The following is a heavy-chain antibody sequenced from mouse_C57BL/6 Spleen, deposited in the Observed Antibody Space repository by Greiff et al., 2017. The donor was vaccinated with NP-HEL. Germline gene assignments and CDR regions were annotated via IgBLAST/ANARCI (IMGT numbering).Heavy chain of an antibody. Sequence: VQLQQPGAELVMPGASVKLSCKASGYTFTSYWMHWVKQRPGQGLEWIGEIDPSDSYTNYNQKFKGKSTLTVDKSSSTAYMQLSSLTSEDSAVYYCARQLRLGYAMDYWGQGTSVTVSS. V-gene: IGHV1-69*01. CDR3: ARQLRLGYAMDY. CDR1: GYTFTSYW. CDR2: IDPSDSYT. J-gene: IGHJ4*01. D-gene: IGHD3-2*02.